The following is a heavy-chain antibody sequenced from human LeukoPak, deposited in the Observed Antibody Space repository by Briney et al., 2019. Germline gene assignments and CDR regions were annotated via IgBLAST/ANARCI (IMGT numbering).Heavy chain of an antibody. CDR3: ARTRGYSYGFDY. D-gene: IGHD5-18*01. CDR2: IYYSGST. CDR1: GGSISSYY. J-gene: IGHJ4*02. V-gene: IGHV4-59*01. Sequence: SGTLSLTCTVSGGSISSYYWSWIRQPPGKGLVWIGYIYYSGSTNYNPSLKSRVTISVDTSKNQFSLKLSSVTAADTAVYYCARTRGYSYGFDYWGQGTLVTVSS.